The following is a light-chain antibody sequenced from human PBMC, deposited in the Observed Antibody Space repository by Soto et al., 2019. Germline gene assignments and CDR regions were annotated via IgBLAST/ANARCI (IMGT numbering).Light chain of an antibody. Sequence: DIQLTQSPSSLSASVGDKVTITCRASQSIRSYLNWVQQKPGKAPKLLIYDASSLQTGVPSRFSGSGSGTDFSLTISSLQPEDFATYCCKQSYSTPPWTFGQGTKVDIK. CDR3: KQSYSTPPWT. J-gene: IGKJ1*01. CDR1: QSIRSY. CDR2: DAS. V-gene: IGKV1-39*01.